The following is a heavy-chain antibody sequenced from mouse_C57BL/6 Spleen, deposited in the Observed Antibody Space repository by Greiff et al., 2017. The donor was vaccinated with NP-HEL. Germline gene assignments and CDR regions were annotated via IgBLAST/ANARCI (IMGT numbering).Heavy chain of an antibody. CDR2: IYPGDGDT. CDR3: ARSEDGYLPPGFAC. J-gene: IGHJ3*01. D-gene: IGHD2-3*01. Sequence: QVQLQQSGPELVKPGASVKISCKASGYAFSSSWMNWVKQRPGKGLEWIGRIYPGDGDTNYNGKFKGKATLTADKSSSTAYMQLSSLTSEDSAVYFCARSEDGYLPPGFACWGQGALVTVSA. V-gene: IGHV1-82*01. CDR1: GYAFSSSW.